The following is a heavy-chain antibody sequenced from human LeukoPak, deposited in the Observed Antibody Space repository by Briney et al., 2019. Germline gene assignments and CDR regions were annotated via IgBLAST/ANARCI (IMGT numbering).Heavy chain of an antibody. J-gene: IGHJ5*02. V-gene: IGHV4-39*01. CDR2: IYYSGST. CDR3: ARKRDWFDP. Sequence: SETLSLTCTVSGGSFSSSSYYWGWIRQPPGKGLEWIGSIYYSGSTYYNPSLKSRVTISVDTSKNQFSLKLSSVTAADTAVYYCARKRDWFDPWGQGTLVTVSS. CDR1: GGSFSSSSYY.